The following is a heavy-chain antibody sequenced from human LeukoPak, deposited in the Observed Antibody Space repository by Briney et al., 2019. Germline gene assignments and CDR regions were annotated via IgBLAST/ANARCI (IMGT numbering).Heavy chain of an antibody. Sequence: GGSLRLSCAASGFTFRRHWMHWVRQAPGKGLVWVSRINGDGSATYYADSVKGRFSISRDNPKNTLYLHMHSLRADDTAVYYCAREEEMATNTDYWGQGTLVTVSS. CDR3: AREEEMATNTDY. J-gene: IGHJ4*02. CDR1: GFTFRRHW. V-gene: IGHV3-74*01. D-gene: IGHD5-24*01. CDR2: INGDGSAT.